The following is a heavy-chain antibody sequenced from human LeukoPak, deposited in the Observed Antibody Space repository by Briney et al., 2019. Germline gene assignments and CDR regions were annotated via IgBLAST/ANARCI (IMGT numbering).Heavy chain of an antibody. Sequence: GGSLRLSCAASGFTFNSFGMHWVRQAPGKGLEWVSSISGSRGDTDYADSVKGRFTISRDNLKSTLYLQMNSLRAEDTAVYYCAKGWGDYVWGSCHLWGQGTLVTVSS. J-gene: IGHJ1*01. D-gene: IGHD3-16*01. CDR1: GFTFNSFG. CDR3: AKGWGDYVWGSCHL. CDR2: ISGSRGDT. V-gene: IGHV3-23*01.